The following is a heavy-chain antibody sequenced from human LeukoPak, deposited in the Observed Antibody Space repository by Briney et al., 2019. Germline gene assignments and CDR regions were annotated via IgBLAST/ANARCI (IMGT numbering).Heavy chain of an antibody. D-gene: IGHD3-10*01. CDR1: GYTFTGYY. J-gene: IGHJ4*02. CDR2: INPNSGGT. Sequence: GASAKVSCKTSGYTFTGYYMHWVRQAPGQGLEWMGWINPNSGGTNYAQKFQGRVTMTRDTSISTAYMELSRLRSDDTAVYYCARDKQWFGELLLDYWGQGTLVTVSS. V-gene: IGHV1-2*02. CDR3: ARDKQWFGELLLDY.